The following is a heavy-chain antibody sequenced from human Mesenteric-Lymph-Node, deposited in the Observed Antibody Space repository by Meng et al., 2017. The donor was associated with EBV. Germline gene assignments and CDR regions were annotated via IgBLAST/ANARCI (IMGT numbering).Heavy chain of an antibody. V-gene: IGHV1-2*02. Sequence: QLLLEHYGGEGGKPWATLVDTGQAAGISCGGYGISWWQQGLGQGLEWRGGIEPNSGDKYYAQKFQGRVAVTRDTLTGTAYKEQSRLKANDTAVYYCARALVGCSSTSCYLDPWGQGTLVTVSS. CDR1: GISCGGYG. J-gene: IGHJ5*02. D-gene: IGHD2-2*01. CDR3: ARALVGCSSTSCYLDP. CDR2: IEPNSGDK.